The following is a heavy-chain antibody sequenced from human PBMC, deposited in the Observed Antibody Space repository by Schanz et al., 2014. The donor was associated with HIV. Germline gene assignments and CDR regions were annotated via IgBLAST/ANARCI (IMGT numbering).Heavy chain of an antibody. D-gene: IGHD2-2*01. J-gene: IGHJ3*02. Sequence: VQLLESGGGVVQPGRSLRLSCAASGFTLSNAEMSWVRQAPGKGLEWVAVTWYDGSNKYYADSVKGRFTISRDNSKNTLFLQMNSLRAEDTAVYFCARDVAGCSGTSCYSDAFDIWGQGTLVTVSS. CDR2: TWYDGSNK. V-gene: IGHV3-33*08. CDR1: GFTLSNAE. CDR3: ARDVAGCSGTSCYSDAFDI.